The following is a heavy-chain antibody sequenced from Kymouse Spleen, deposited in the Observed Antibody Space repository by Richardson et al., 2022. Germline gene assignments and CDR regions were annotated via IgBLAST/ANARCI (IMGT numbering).Heavy chain of an antibody. D-gene: IGHD5-12*01. CDR2: ISWNSGSI. CDR1: GFTFDDYA. Sequence: EVQLVESGGGLVQPGRSLRLSCAASGFTFDDYAMHWVRQAPGKGLEWVSGISWNSGSIGYADSVKGRFTISRDNAKNSLYLQMNSLRAEDTALYYCAKDGGYSGYDYFDYWGQGTLVTVSS. CDR3: AKDGGYSGYDYFDY. V-gene: IGHV3-9*01. J-gene: IGHJ4*02.